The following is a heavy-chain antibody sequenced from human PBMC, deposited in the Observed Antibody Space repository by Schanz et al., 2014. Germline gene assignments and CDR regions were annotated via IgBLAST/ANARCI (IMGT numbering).Heavy chain of an antibody. J-gene: IGHJ3*01. CDR3: TRDRGALVTHNDALNL. CDR2: ISTDGTNT. V-gene: IGHV3-30*04. Sequence: QVQLVESGGGVVQPWRSLRLSCAASGFTFRGHAMHWVRQAPGKGLEKVAAISTDGTNTYYAASVRGRFTISRDNSKNTVYLQMDSLRSGDTAVYYCTRDRGALVTHNDALNLWGQGTMVSVSS. CDR1: GFTFRGHA. D-gene: IGHD2-8*02.